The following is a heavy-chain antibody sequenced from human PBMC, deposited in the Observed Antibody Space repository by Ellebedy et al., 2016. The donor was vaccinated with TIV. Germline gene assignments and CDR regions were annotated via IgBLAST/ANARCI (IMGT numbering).Heavy chain of an antibody. CDR3: VRGGLPAAGDY. V-gene: IGHV3-23*01. J-gene: IGHJ4*02. D-gene: IGHD6-13*01. CDR2: TSPSGDVT. Sequence: GGSLRLSCAASGFTFSGFAMSWVRQAPGKGLEWVSSTSPSGDVTYYADSVKGRFTISRDNAKNTQYLQMNSLRADDTAIYYCVRGGLPAAGDYWGQGTLVTVSS. CDR1: GFTFSGFA.